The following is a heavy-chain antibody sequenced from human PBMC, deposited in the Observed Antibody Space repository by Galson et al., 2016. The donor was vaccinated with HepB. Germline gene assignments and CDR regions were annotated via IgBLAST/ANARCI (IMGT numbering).Heavy chain of an antibody. Sequence: SLRLSCAASGFSFSTFPISWVRQAPGKGLEWIPGITDTGGGTCYADSVKGRFTISRDTSKNTLFLQLSSLRVEDTAVYYCAKDHTGSTVGGADGMDVWGQGTRGTVSS. CDR1: GFSFSTFP. D-gene: IGHD1-7*01. CDR3: AKDHTGSTVGGADGMDV. V-gene: IGHV3-23*01. J-gene: IGHJ6*02. CDR2: ITDTGGGT.